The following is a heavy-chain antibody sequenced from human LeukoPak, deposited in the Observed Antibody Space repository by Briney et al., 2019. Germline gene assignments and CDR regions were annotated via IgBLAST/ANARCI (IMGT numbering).Heavy chain of an antibody. Sequence: SETLSLTCAVYGGSFSGYYWSWIRQPPGKGLEWIGEINHSGDTNYNPSLKSRVTMSVDTSKSQFSLKLTSVTAADTAMYYCASPTGEATRWGQGTLVTVSS. CDR1: GGSFSGYY. CDR3: ASPTGEATR. D-gene: IGHD7-27*01. CDR2: INHSGDT. J-gene: IGHJ4*02. V-gene: IGHV4-34*01.